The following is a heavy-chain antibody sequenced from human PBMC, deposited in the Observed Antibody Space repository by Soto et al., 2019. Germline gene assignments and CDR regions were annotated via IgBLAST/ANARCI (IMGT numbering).Heavy chain of an antibody. Sequence: ASVKVSCKASGCTFTSYGISWVRQAPGQGLEWMGWISAYNGNTNYAQKLQGRVTMATDTSTSTAYMELRSLRSDDTAVYYCGLYSSSWRIDYWGQGTLVTVSS. J-gene: IGHJ4*02. D-gene: IGHD6-13*01. V-gene: IGHV1-18*01. CDR2: ISAYNGNT. CDR1: GCTFTSYG. CDR3: GLYSSSWRIDY.